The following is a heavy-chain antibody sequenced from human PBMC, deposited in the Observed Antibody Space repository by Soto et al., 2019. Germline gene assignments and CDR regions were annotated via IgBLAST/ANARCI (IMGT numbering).Heavy chain of an antibody. CDR3: AHRYYDILTGYQGAFDI. Sequence: SGPTLVNPTPTLTLTCTVSGFSLSTSVVGVGWIRQPPGKALEWLALIYWNDDKRYSPSLKSRLTITKDTSKNQVVLTMTNMDPVDTATYYCAHRYYDILTGYQGAFDIWGQGTMVTVSS. D-gene: IGHD3-9*01. J-gene: IGHJ3*02. CDR2: IYWNDDK. V-gene: IGHV2-5*01. CDR1: GFSLSTSVVG.